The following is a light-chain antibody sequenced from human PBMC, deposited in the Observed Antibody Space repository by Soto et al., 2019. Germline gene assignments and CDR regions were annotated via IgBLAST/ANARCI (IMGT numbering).Light chain of an antibody. CDR2: EVS. CDR1: SSDVGDYNY. CDR3: SSYAGSNNHWV. J-gene: IGLJ3*02. Sequence: QSALTQPPSASGSPGQSVTISCTGTSSDVGDYNYVSWYQQHPGKAPKLMIYEVSKRPSGVPDRFSGSKSGNTASLTVSGLQAEDEADYYCSSYAGSNNHWVFGGGTQLTVL. V-gene: IGLV2-8*01.